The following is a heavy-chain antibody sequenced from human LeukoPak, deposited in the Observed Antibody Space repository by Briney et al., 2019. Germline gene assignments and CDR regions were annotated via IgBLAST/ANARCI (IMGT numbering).Heavy chain of an antibody. CDR2: ISYDGTNK. J-gene: IGHJ4*02. CDR1: GFTFKTFA. V-gene: IGHV3-30-3*01. CDR3: ARVGGYYFEY. Sequence: GGSLRLSCAASGFTFKTFAMPWVRQAPGRGLEWVAVISYDGTNKYYADSVEGRFTISRDNSKNTLSLQMNSLRSEDTAVYYCARVGGYYFEYWGQGNLVTVSS.